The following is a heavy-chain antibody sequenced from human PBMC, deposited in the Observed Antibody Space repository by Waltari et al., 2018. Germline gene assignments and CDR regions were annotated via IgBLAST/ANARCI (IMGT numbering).Heavy chain of an antibody. CDR3: ARERNNLIDY. V-gene: IGHV3-11*01. Sequence: QVQLVESGGGLVKPGGSLRLSCAASGFAFSDYYMSWIRQAPGKGLEWLSYITGSGQTIYYADSVKGRFTISRDIAKKSLYLQMNSLRAEDTAVYYCARERNNLIDYWGQGTLVTVSS. D-gene: IGHD1-1*01. J-gene: IGHJ4*02. CDR2: ITGSGQTI. CDR1: GFAFSDYY.